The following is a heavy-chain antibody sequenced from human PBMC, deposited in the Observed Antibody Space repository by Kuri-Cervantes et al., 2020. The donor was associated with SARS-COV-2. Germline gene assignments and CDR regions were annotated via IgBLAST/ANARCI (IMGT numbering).Heavy chain of an antibody. J-gene: IGHJ6*02. D-gene: IGHD3-22*01. CDR2: IIPILGP. CDR1: GGTFSSFA. CDR3: AGTSIVSIDPFSYGSSYYYRHYGMDV. V-gene: IGHV1-69*10. Sequence: SVKVSCKASGGTFSSFAISWVRQAPGQGPEWMGGIIPILGPNCAQKFQDRITITADRFTTTAYMELRSLRSDDTAVYYCAGTSIVSIDPFSYGSSYYYRHYGMDVWGLGTTVTVSS.